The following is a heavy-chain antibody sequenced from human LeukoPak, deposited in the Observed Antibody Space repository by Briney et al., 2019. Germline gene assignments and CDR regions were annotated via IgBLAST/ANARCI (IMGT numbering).Heavy chain of an antibody. D-gene: IGHD1-26*01. V-gene: IGHV3-23*01. CDR1: GFNFSNYW. J-gene: IGHJ4*02. Sequence: PGGSLRLSCVASGFNFSNYWMTWVRQAPGKGLEWVSAISGSGGSTYYADSVKGRFTISRDNSKNTLYLQVNSLRAEDTAVYYCAKGGKWDVTPFDYWGQGTLVTVSS. CDR2: ISGSGGST. CDR3: AKGGKWDVTPFDY.